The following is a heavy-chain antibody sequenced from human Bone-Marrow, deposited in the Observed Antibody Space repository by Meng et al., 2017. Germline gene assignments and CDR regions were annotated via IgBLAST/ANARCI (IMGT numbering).Heavy chain of an antibody. V-gene: IGHV1-18*01. CDR2: IRAYKINT. CDR1: GCTCHGYG. CDR3: ARDVPGYCSGGSCYTFDY. D-gene: IGHD2-15*01. J-gene: IGHJ4*02. Sequence: PGGLGKVSVQSSGCTCHGYGITGVRWAPRQGLAWMGWIRAYKINTNDAQKLQGRVTMTTDTSTSTAYMQLRSLISYDTAVYYCARDVPGYCSGGSCYTFDYWGQGTLVTVSS.